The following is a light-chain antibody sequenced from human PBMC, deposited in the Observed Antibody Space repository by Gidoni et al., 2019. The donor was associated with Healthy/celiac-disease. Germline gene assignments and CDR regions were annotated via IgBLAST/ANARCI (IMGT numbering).Light chain of an antibody. V-gene: IGKV3-20*01. J-gene: IGKJ1*01. Sequence: EIVLTQSPGTLSLSPGERATLTCRASQSVSSLYLAWYQQKPGQAPRRLIYGASSRATGIPDSFSGSGSGTDYTLTISRLEPEDFAVYYCQQYGSSPWTFGQGTKVEIK. CDR3: QQYGSSPWT. CDR2: GAS. CDR1: QSVSSLY.